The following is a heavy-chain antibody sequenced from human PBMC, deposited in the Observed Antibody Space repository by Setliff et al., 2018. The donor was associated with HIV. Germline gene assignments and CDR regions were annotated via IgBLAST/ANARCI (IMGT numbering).Heavy chain of an antibody. D-gene: IGHD2-21*02. CDR3: ATLALSGGNFLAY. Sequence: SETMSLTCNVYGGSVNDFYCNWNRQPPGKGPEWNVYIHSSGSTIYNPSRKSRITISLDTSKEQFPLELSSATAADTAFYYCATLALSGGNFLAYWGQGSLVTVSS. CDR1: GGSVNDFY. J-gene: IGHJ4*02. CDR2: IHSSGST. V-gene: IGHV4-4*09.